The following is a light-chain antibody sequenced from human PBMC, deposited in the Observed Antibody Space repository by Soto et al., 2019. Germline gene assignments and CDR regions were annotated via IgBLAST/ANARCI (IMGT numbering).Light chain of an antibody. CDR1: QSLLSSNGFTY. J-gene: IGKJ2*01. V-gene: IGKV2-28*01. CDR2: LGS. Sequence: IVMTQSPLYLPVTPGEPASISCRSSQSLLSSNGFTYFDWYVQKPGQSPQVLIYLGSNRASGVPDRFSGTVSGTDFTLKISRVETEDVGVYYCMQALQRPYTFGQGTKLDIK. CDR3: MQALQRPYT.